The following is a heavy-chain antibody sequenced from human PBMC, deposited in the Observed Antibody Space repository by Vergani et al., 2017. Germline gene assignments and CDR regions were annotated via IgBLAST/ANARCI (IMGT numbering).Heavy chain of an antibody. J-gene: IGHJ4*02. Sequence: QVQLQESGPGLVKPSETLSLTCTVSGGPISSHYWSWIRQPAGKGLEWIGRIYTSGSTNYNPSLKSRVTMSVDTSKNQFSLKLSSVTAADTAVYYCAKDEGYSSGWYGTPSDYWGQGTLVTVSS. CDR2: IYTSGST. D-gene: IGHD6-19*01. V-gene: IGHV4-4*07. CDR1: GGPISSHY. CDR3: AKDEGYSSGWYGTPSDY.